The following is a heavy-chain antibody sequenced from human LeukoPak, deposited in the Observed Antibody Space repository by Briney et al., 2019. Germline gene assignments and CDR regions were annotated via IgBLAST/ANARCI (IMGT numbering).Heavy chain of an antibody. Sequence: SVKVSCKASGGTFSSYAINWVRQAPGQGLEWMGGIIPLFRTAKYAQKFQGRVTITADESTSTAYMELSSLRSEDTAVYYCARAAEYCGADCYSRYFDYWGQGTLVTVSS. CDR2: IIPLFRTA. CDR3: ARAAEYCGADCYSRYFDY. D-gene: IGHD2-21*02. CDR1: GGTFSSYA. V-gene: IGHV1-69*13. J-gene: IGHJ4*02.